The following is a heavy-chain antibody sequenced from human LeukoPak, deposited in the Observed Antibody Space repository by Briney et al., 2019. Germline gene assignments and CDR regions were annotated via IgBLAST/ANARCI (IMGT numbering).Heavy chain of an antibody. V-gene: IGHV3-30*02. Sequence: GGSLRLSCAASGFTFSSYGMHWVRQAPGKGLEWVAFIRYDGSNKYYADSVKGRFTISRDNSKNTLYLQMNSLRAEDTAVYYCAKDDYDFWSGYYNFGDYWGQGTLVTVSS. D-gene: IGHD3-3*01. J-gene: IGHJ4*02. CDR1: GFTFSSYG. CDR2: IRYDGSNK. CDR3: AKDDYDFWSGYYNFGDY.